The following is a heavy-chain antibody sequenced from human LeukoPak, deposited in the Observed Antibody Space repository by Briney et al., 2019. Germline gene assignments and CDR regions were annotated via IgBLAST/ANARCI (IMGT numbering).Heavy chain of an antibody. V-gene: IGHV3-23*01. D-gene: IGHD3-10*01. CDR3: ANTDLPYGVDY. Sequence: GGSLRLSCAASGFTFSSYAMSWVLQAPGKGLEWVSAISGSGGSTYYADSVKGRFTISRDNSKNTLYLQMNSLRAEDTAVYYCANTDLPYGVDYWGQGTLVTVSS. J-gene: IGHJ4*02. CDR2: ISGSGGST. CDR1: GFTFSSYA.